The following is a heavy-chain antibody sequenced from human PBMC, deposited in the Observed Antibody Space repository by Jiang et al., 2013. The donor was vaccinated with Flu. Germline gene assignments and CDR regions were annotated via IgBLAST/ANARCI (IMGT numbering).Heavy chain of an antibody. CDR2: FSSSGST. Sequence: GPGLVKPSQTLSLTCTVSGGSISSGNYYWNWIRQPAGQGLEWIGRFSSSGSTDYNPSLKSRVTISVDTSKNQFSLRLSSVTAADTAMYYCARWSRSGRFYFDYWGQGTLVTVSS. CDR3: ARWSRSGRFYFDY. CDR1: GGSISSGNYY. D-gene: IGHD1-14*01. J-gene: IGHJ4*02. V-gene: IGHV4-61*02.